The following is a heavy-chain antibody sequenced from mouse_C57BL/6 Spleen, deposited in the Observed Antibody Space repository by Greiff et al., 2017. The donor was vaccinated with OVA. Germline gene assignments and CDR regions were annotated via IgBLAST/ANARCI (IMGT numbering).Heavy chain of an antibody. J-gene: IGHJ2*01. CDR1: GFTFSSYA. CDR3: ARDRGSREYFDY. V-gene: IGHV5-4*01. Sequence: DVKLVESGGGLVKPGGSLKLSCAASGFTFSSYAMSWVRQTPEKRLEWVATISDGGSYTYYPDNVKGRLTISRDNAKNNLYLQMSHLKSEDTAMYYCARDRGSREYFDYWGQGTTLTVSS. D-gene: IGHD3-1*01. CDR2: ISDGGSYT.